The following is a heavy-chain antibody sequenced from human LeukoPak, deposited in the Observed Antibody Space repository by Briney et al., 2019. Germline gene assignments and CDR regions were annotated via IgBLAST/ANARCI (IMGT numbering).Heavy chain of an antibody. D-gene: IGHD6-19*01. CDR3: ARVGIAVAGTNFDY. Sequence: SETLSLNCTVSGGSISSYYWSWIRQPAGRGLEWIGRIYTSGSTNYNPSLKSRVTMSVDKSKNQFSLKLSSVTAADTAVYYCARVGIAVAGTNFDYWGQGTLVTVSS. CDR2: IYTSGST. J-gene: IGHJ4*02. CDR1: GGSISSYY. V-gene: IGHV4-4*07.